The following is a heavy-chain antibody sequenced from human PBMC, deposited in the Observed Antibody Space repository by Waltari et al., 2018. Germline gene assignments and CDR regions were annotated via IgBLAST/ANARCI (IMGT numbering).Heavy chain of an antibody. CDR2: TYSSGSS. CDR1: GDSIRSSNYY. Sequence: QVQLQESGPGLVKPSQTLSLTCIVSGDSIRSSNYYWSWIRQPAGKGLAWIGRTYSSGSSNYNPSRKVRVTMSVDMSKNQFSLKLSSVTAADTAVYYCARDRIAVAGYYYYGMDVWGQGTTVTVSS. J-gene: IGHJ6*02. D-gene: IGHD6-19*01. CDR3: ARDRIAVAGYYYYGMDV. V-gene: IGHV4-61*02.